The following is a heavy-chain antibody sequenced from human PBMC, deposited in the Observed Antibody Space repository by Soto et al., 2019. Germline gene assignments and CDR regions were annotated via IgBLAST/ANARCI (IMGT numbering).Heavy chain of an antibody. Sequence: SETLSLTCTVSGGSISSYYWSWIRQPPGKGLEWIGYIYYSGSTNYNPSLKSRVTISVDTSKNQFSLKLSSVTAADTAVYYCARDRDRVATIAYYGMDVWGQGTTVTVSS. J-gene: IGHJ6*02. CDR3: ARDRDRVATIAYYGMDV. CDR2: IYYSGST. D-gene: IGHD5-12*01. CDR1: GGSISSYY. V-gene: IGHV4-59*12.